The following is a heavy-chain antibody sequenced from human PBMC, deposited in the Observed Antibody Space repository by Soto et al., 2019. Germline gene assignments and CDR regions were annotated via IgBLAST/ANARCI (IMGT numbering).Heavy chain of an antibody. D-gene: IGHD7-27*01. CDR3: ARDQAWAFDY. CDR1: GFTFSTYS. V-gene: IGHV3-48*01. CDR2: ISSSSDTR. J-gene: IGHJ4*02. Sequence: EVHLVESGGGLVQPGGSLRLSCAASGFTFSTYSMNWVRQAPGKGLEWLSYISSSSDTRDYAVSLQGRFTISRDNAKNALYLQMNSLRAEDTAVYYCARDQAWAFDYWGQGTLVTVSS.